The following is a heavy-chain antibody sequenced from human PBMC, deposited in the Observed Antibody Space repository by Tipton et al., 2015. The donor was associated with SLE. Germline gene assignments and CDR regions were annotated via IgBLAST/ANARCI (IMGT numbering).Heavy chain of an antibody. CDR1: GGSISSSSYY. J-gene: IGHJ4*02. CDR2: LYYSGST. Sequence: TLSLTCTVSGGSISSSSYYWGWIRQPPGKGLEWSGYLYYSGSTEYNPPLKSRVTISIDTSKNQLSLNLRSVTAADQAVYYCSRDPGMSRYLDGRYFDYWGRGTRVTVSS. V-gene: IGHV4-31*03. CDR3: SRDPGMSRYLDGRYFDY. D-gene: IGHD3-9*01.